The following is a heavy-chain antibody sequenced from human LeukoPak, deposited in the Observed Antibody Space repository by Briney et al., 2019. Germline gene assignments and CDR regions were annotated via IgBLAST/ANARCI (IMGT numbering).Heavy chain of an antibody. CDR3: ARELGAAENHGMDV. CDR1: GGTFSSYA. Sequence: ASVKVSCKASGGTFSSYAISWVRQAPGQGLEWMGGIIPIFGTANYAQKFQGRVTITADESTSTAYMELSSLRSEDTAVYYCARELGAAENHGMDVWGQGTTVTVSS. J-gene: IGHJ6*02. D-gene: IGHD6-13*01. CDR2: IIPIFGTA. V-gene: IGHV1-69*13.